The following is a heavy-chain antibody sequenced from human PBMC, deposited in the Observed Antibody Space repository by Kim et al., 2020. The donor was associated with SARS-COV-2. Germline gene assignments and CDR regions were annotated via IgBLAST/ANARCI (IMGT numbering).Heavy chain of an antibody. CDR2: VSHDGNDI. J-gene: IGHJ6*02. CDR3: AKDTGDGAAGDFYGMDV. V-gene: IGHV3-30*18. D-gene: IGHD6-19*01. Sequence: GGSLRLSCGDSTMSFTTYGMHWVRQAPGRGLEWVGAVSHDGNDIYYADSVKGRFILSRDISTNTVYLQLDSLRPEDTAVYYCAKDTGDGAAGDFYGMDVWGQGTTVTVSS. CDR1: TMSFTTYG.